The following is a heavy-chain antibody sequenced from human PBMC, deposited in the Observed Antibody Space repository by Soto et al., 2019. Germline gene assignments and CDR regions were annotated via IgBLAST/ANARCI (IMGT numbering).Heavy chain of an antibody. CDR1: GFTFSSYA. J-gene: IGHJ4*02. D-gene: IGHD6-13*01. V-gene: IGHV3-23*01. CDR3: AKDSTTRIAAAGTDFDY. Sequence: GGSLRLSCAASGFTFSSYAMSWVRQAPGKGLEWVSAISGSGGSTYYADSVKGRFTISRDNSKNTLYLQMNSLRAEDTAVYYCAKDSTTRIAAAGTDFDYWGQGTLVTVSS. CDR2: ISGSGGST.